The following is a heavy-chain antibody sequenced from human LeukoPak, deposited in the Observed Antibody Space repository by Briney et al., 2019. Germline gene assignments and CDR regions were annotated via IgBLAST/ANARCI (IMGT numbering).Heavy chain of an antibody. CDR3: AREPWTYYYGSGSYWPSFDY. J-gene: IGHJ4*02. Sequence: NPSETLSLTCTVSGVSISSYYWSWIRQSPGKGLEWIGYVYYSGTTNYNPSLKSRVTISVDRSKSQFSLNLSSVTAADTAVYYCAREPWTYYYGSGSYWPSFDYWGQGTLVTVSS. D-gene: IGHD3-10*01. CDR2: VYYSGTT. V-gene: IGHV4-59*12. CDR1: GVSISSYY.